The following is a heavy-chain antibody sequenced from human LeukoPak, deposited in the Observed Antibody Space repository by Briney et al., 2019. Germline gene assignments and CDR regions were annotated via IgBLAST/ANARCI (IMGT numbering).Heavy chain of an antibody. Sequence: SETLSLTCTVSGGSISSYYWSWIRQPPGKGLEWIGYIYYSGSTNYNPSLKSRVTISVDTSKNQFSLKLSSVTAADTAVYYCARGSAIAAAGTHHLDYWGQGTLVTVSS. D-gene: IGHD6-13*01. J-gene: IGHJ4*02. V-gene: IGHV4-59*12. CDR2: IYYSGST. CDR1: GGSISSYY. CDR3: ARGSAIAAAGTHHLDY.